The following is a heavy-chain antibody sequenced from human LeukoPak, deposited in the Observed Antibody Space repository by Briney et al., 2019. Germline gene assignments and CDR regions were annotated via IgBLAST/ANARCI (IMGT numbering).Heavy chain of an antibody. V-gene: IGHV4-39*01. CDR3: ARPYYYGSGTDY. J-gene: IGHJ4*02. D-gene: IGHD3-10*01. CDR2: IYYSGST. CDR1: GGSISSSSYY. Sequence: SETLSLTCTVSGGSISSSSYYWGWIRQPPGKGLEWIGSIYYSGSTYYNPSLKSRVTISVDTSKNQFSLKLSSVTAADTAVYYCARPYYYGSGTDYWGQGTLVIVSS.